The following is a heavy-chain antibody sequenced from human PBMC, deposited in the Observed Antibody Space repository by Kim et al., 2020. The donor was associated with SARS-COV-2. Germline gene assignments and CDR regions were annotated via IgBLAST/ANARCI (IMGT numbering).Heavy chain of an antibody. CDR1: GFTFSDYY. CDR2: ISSSGSTI. V-gene: IGHV3-11*01. Sequence: GGSLRLSCAASGFTFSDYYMSWIRQAPGKGLEWVSYISSSGSTISYTDSVKGRFTISRDNAKNSLYLQMNSLRAEDTAVYYCARHLLMVVGATVDAFDIWGQGTMVTVSS. D-gene: IGHD1-26*01. J-gene: IGHJ3*02. CDR3: ARHLLMVVGATVDAFDI.